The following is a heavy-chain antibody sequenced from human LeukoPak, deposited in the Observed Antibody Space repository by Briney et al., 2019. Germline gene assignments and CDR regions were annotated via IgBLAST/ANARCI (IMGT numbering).Heavy chain of an antibody. Sequence: PGGSLRLSCAASGFTFSTSWMHWVRQAPGKGLEWVSLIYSGGSTYYADSVKGRFTISRDNSKNTLYLQMNSLRAEDTAVYYCARGRIAAPGTLDYWGQGTLVTVSS. CDR2: IYSGGST. J-gene: IGHJ4*02. V-gene: IGHV3-53*01. CDR1: GFTFSTSW. D-gene: IGHD6-13*01. CDR3: ARGRIAAPGTLDY.